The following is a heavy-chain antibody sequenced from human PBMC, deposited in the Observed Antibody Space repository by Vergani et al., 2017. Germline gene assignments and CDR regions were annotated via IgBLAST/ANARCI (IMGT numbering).Heavy chain of an antibody. V-gene: IGHV3-23*04. CDR2: ISGSANGDVT. J-gene: IGHJ4*02. CDR1: GLVFSDYT. Sequence: EVQLVESGGDLAQPGGSLTLSCVAYGLVFSDYTMSWVRQAPGRGLEWVSIISGSANGDVTYVADSVKGRFTIFRVNSKNTLYLQMNSLRAEDTAVYYVANRXSGRIVGTHYYFDSWGQGTLVTVSS. D-gene: IGHD1-26*01. CDR3: ANRXSGRIVGTHYYFDS.